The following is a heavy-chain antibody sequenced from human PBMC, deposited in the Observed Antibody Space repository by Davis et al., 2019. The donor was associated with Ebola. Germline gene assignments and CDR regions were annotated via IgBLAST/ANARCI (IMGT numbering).Heavy chain of an antibody. CDR3: ATNCSGASCSSGGDY. CDR1: GFTFSSYA. V-gene: IGHV3-23*01. D-gene: IGHD2-15*01. J-gene: IGHJ4*02. Sequence: PGGSLRLSCAASGFTFSSYAMSWVRQAPGKGLEWVSGIGGSATATYYANSVKGRFTISRNNFKKMLYLVMNSLRADDTALYYCATNCSGASCSSGGDYWGQGTLVTVSS. CDR2: IGGSATAT.